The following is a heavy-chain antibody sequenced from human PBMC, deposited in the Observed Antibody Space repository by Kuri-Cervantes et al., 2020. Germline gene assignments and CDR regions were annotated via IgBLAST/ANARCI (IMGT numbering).Heavy chain of an antibody. CDR2: IWYDGSNK. V-gene: IGHV3-33*08. Sequence: LSLTCAASGFTFSSYSMNWVRQAPGKGLEWVAVIWYDGSNKYYADSVKGRFTISRDNSKNTLYLQMNSLRAEDTAVYYCARDLHTGGLYDILTGYYYYYYGMDVWGQGTTVTVSS. CDR1: GFTFSSYS. CDR3: ARDLHTGGLYDILTGYYYYYYGMDV. D-gene: IGHD3-9*01. J-gene: IGHJ6*02.